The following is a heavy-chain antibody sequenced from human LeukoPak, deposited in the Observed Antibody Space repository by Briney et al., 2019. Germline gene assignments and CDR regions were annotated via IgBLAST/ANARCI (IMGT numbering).Heavy chain of an antibody. CDR2: INHSGST. V-gene: IGHV4-34*01. Sequence: SETLSLTYAVYGGSFSGYYWSWIRQPPGKGLEWIGEINHSGSTNYNPSLKSRVTISVDTSKNQFSLKLSSVTAADTAVYYCARRGYSYGRNDSFDIWGQGTMVTVSS. J-gene: IGHJ3*02. CDR3: ARRGYSYGRNDSFDI. CDR1: GGSFSGYY. D-gene: IGHD5-18*01.